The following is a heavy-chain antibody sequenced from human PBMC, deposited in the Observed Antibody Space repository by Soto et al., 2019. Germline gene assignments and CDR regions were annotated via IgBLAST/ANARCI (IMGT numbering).Heavy chain of an antibody. CDR3: ARVAEQQLVTWFDP. CDR1: GGSVSSGSYY. D-gene: IGHD6-13*01. Sequence: PSETLSLTCTVSGGSVSSGSYYWSWIRQPPGKGLEWIGYIYYSGSTNYNPSLKSRVAISVDTSKSQFSLKLRSVTAADTAVYSCARVAEQQLVTWFDPWGKGILVTVP. V-gene: IGHV4-61*01. J-gene: IGHJ5*02. CDR2: IYYSGST.